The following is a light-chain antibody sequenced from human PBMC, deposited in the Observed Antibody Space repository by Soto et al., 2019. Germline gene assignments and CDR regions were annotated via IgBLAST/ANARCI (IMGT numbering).Light chain of an antibody. Sequence: EVVLTQSLATLSVSPGERATLSCRASQSVNSNLAWYQQKPGQAPRLLIYGASTRATGIAARFSGSESGTEFTLTISSLQSEDFAVYYCQQYNSWPLTFGGGTKVDIK. CDR1: QSVNSN. CDR3: QQYNSWPLT. V-gene: IGKV3-15*01. J-gene: IGKJ4*01. CDR2: GAS.